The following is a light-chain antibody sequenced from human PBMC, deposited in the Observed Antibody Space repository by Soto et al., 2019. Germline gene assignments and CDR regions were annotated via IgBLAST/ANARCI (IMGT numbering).Light chain of an antibody. J-gene: IGKJ5*01. CDR2: GAS. CDR1: QSVGTN. CDR3: QQYKTWSSIT. V-gene: IGKV3-15*01. Sequence: EIVMTQSPATLSVSPGERATLSCRASQSVGTNLAWYQQKPGQAPRPLIYGASTRATGIPDRFSGSGSGTEFTLTISSLQSEDFAVYHCQQYKTWSSITFGQGTRLEIK.